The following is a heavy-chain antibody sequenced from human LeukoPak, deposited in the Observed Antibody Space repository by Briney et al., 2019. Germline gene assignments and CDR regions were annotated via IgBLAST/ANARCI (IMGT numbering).Heavy chain of an antibody. D-gene: IGHD6-13*01. CDR2: FDPEDGET. V-gene: IGHV1-24*01. Sequence: ASVKVSCKASGGTFSSYAISWVRQAPGKGLEWMGGFDPEDGETIYAQKFQGRVTMTEDTSTDTAYMELSSLRSEDTAVYYCATGLQQLAFDYWGQGTLVTVSS. CDR1: GGTFSSYA. J-gene: IGHJ4*02. CDR3: ATGLQQLAFDY.